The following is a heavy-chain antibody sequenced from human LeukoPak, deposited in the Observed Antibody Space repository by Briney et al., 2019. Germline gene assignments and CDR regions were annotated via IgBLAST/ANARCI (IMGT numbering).Heavy chain of an antibody. CDR2: SYYSGST. CDR1: GGSISSSSYY. D-gene: IGHD2-15*01. J-gene: IGHJ6*03. Sequence: PSETLSLTCTVSGGSISSSSYYWGWIRQPPGKGLEWIGSSYYSGSTYYNPSLKSRVTISVDTSKNQFSLKLSSVPAADTAVYYCASFYCSGGSCYQYYSYYYMDVWGKGTTVTISS. V-gene: IGHV4-39*07. CDR3: ASFYCSGGSCYQYYSYYYMDV.